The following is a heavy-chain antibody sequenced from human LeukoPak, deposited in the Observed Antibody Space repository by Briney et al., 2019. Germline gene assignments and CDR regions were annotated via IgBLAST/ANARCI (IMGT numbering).Heavy chain of an antibody. D-gene: IGHD3-9*01. CDR2: INPNSGGT. CDR3: RVGLMNYDILTGYYIDY. CDR1: GYTFTGYY. J-gene: IGHJ4*02. Sequence: ASVKVSCKASGYTFTGYYMHWVRQAPGQGLEWMGWINPNSGGTNYAQKSQGRVTMTRDTSISTAYMELSRLRSDDTAVYYCRVGLMNYDILTGYYIDYWGQGTLVTVSS. V-gene: IGHV1-2*02.